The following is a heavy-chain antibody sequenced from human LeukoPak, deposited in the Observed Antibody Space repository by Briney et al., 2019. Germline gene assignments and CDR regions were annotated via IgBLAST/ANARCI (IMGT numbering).Heavy chain of an antibody. CDR2: IWYDGSNK. V-gene: IGHV3-30*02. J-gene: IGHJ6*02. CDR1: GFTFSYYG. CDR3: AKGSAYGDYYYYGMDV. D-gene: IGHD4-17*01. Sequence: PGGSLRLSCAASGFTFSYYGMHWVRQAPGKGLEWVAVIWYDGSNKFDADSVKGRFTISRDNSENTLYLQMNSLIPEDTAVYYCAKGSAYGDYYYYGMDVWGQGTTVTVSS.